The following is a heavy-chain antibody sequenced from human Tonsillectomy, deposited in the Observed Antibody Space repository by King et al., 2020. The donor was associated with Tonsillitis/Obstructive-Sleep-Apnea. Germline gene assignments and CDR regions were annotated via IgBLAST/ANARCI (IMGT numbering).Heavy chain of an antibody. CDR1: GGSFSGYY. CDR3: ARITYYGSGSYYNDAY. Sequence: VQLQQWGAGLLKPLETLSLTCAVYGGSFSGYYWSWIRQPPGKGLEWIGEINHSGSTNYNPSLKSRVSISVDTSKNQFSLKLSSVTAADTAVYYCARITYYGSGSYYNDAYWGQGTLVTVSS. J-gene: IGHJ4*02. V-gene: IGHV4-34*01. D-gene: IGHD3-10*01. CDR2: INHSGST.